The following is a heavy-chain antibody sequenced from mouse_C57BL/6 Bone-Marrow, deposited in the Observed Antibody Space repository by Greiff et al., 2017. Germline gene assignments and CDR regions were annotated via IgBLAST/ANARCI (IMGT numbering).Heavy chain of an antibody. V-gene: IGHV2-9-1*01. CDR1: GFSLTSYA. CDR3: ARNFYYASFAY. Sequence: VQGVESGPGLVAPSQSLSITCTVSGFSLTSYAISWVRQPPGKGLEWLGVIWTGVGTNYNSALKSRLSISKDNTKSQVFLKMNSLQTDDTARDYCARNFYYASFAYGGQGTLVTVSA. CDR2: IWTGVGT. J-gene: IGHJ3*01. D-gene: IGHD2-1*01.